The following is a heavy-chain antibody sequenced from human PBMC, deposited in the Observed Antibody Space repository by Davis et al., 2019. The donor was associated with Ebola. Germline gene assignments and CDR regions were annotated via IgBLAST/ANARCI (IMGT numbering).Heavy chain of an antibody. CDR3: ARESQGNQEYYYYMDV. Sequence: PSETLSLTCTVSGGSISSGGYYWSWIRQHPGKGLEWIGYIYYSGSTNYNPSLKSRVTISVDTSKNQFSLKLSSVTAADTAVYYCARESQGNQEYYYYMDVWGKGTTVTVSS. CDR2: IYYSGST. V-gene: IGHV4-61*08. J-gene: IGHJ6*03. D-gene: IGHD1-14*01. CDR1: GGSISSGGYY.